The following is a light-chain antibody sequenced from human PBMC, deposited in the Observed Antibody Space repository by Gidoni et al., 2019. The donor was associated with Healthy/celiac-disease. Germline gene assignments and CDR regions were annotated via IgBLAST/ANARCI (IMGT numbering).Light chain of an antibody. CDR1: KLGDKY. Sequence: SYELTQPPPVSVSPGQTASITCSGDKLGDKYACWYQQKPAQSPVLVIYQDSKRPSGIPERFSGSNSGNTATLTISGTQAMDEADYYCQAWDSSTLVVFGGGTKLTVL. V-gene: IGLV3-1*01. CDR2: QDS. J-gene: IGLJ2*01. CDR3: QAWDSSTLVV.